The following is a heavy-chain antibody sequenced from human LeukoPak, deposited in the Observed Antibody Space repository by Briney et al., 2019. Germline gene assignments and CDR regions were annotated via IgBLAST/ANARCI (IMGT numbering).Heavy chain of an antibody. J-gene: IGHJ5*02. CDR3: TRERGLIAPSGVDL. D-gene: IGHD6-13*01. CDR1: GFTFSIYG. CDR2: ITDSGTT. V-gene: IGHV3-23*01. Sequence: GGSLRLSCAASGFTFSIYGMSWVRQAPGKGLEWFSAITDSGTTYYADSVRGRFIISRDNSKNTLYLQMNSLRGEDTAVYYCTRERGLIAPSGVDLWGQGTLVTVSS.